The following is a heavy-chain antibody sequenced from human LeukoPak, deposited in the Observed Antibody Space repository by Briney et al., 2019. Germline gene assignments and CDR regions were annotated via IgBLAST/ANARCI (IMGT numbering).Heavy chain of an antibody. V-gene: IGHV3-74*01. CDR3: AKDNSPGWFGP. CDR1: GFSFNNYW. Sequence: GGSLRLSCVTSGFSFNNYWMHWVRQVPGKGLVWVSRIKSDGSSTSYADSVKGRFTISRGNAKNTLYLQMNSLRGEDTAIYYCAKDNSPGWFGPWGQGTLVTVSS. D-gene: IGHD4-11*01. CDR2: IKSDGSST. J-gene: IGHJ5*02.